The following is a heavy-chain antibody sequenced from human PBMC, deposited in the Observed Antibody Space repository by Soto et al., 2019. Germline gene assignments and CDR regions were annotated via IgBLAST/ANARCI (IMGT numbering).Heavy chain of an antibody. CDR3: AKGGIVVVTAILDY. J-gene: IGHJ4*02. Sequence: QVQLVESGGGVVQPGRSLRLSCAASGFTFSSYGMHWVRQAPGKGLEWVAVISYDGSNKYYADSVKGRFTISRDNSKNTLYLQMNSLRAEDTAVYYCAKGGIVVVTAILDYWGQGTRVTVSS. CDR1: GFTFSSYG. CDR2: ISYDGSNK. V-gene: IGHV3-30*18. D-gene: IGHD2-21*02.